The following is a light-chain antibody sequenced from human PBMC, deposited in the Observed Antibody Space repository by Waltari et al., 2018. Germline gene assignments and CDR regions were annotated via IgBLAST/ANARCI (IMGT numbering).Light chain of an antibody. CDR3: AAWDDSLRGPV. V-gene: IGLV1-47*01. CDR1: SSNLGRTF. Sequence: QSVLTPAPSASGTPGQRVPLPCSGSSSNLGRTFVFWYQLLPGMAPKLLIFRNNQRPSGVPDRFSGSKSGTSASLAISGLRSEDEADYSCAAWDDSLRGPVFGTGTKLTVL. J-gene: IGLJ3*02. CDR2: RNN.